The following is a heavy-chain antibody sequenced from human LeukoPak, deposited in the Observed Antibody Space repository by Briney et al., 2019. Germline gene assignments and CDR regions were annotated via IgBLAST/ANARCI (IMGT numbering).Heavy chain of an antibody. D-gene: IGHD4-17*01. J-gene: IGHJ6*02. CDR2: ISGSGDNT. Sequence: GGSLRLSCAASGFTFSSYAMSWVRQAPGKGLEWVSGISGSGDNTYYADSVKGRFTISRDNSKNTLYLQMNSLRAEDTAVYYCARDYGDYVYYYYGMDVWGQGTTVTVSS. CDR1: GFTFSSYA. V-gene: IGHV3-23*01. CDR3: ARDYGDYVYYYYGMDV.